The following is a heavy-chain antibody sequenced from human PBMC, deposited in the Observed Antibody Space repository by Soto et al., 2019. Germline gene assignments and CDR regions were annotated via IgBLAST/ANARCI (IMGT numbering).Heavy chain of an antibody. V-gene: IGHV4-39*01. D-gene: IGHD1-26*01. CDR1: GGSISSSSYY. CDR2: IYYSGST. CDR3: AEWELGGSAFDI. Sequence: SETLSLTCTVSGGSISSSSYYWGWIRQPPGKGLEWIGSIYYSGSTYYNPSLKSRVTISVDTSKNQFSLKLSSVTAADTAVYYCAEWELGGSAFDIWGQGTMVTVSS. J-gene: IGHJ3*02.